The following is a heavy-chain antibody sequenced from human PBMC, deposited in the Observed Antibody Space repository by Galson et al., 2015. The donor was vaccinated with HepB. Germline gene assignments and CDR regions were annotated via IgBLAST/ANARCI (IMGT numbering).Heavy chain of an antibody. CDR2: INPNSGGT. CDR1: GYTFTGYY. D-gene: IGHD1-26*01. Sequence: SVKVSCKASGYTFTGYYMHWVRQAPGQGLEWMGWINPNSGGTNYAQKFQGWVTMTRDTSISTAYMELSRLRSDDTAVYYCAASVGATTVRAFDIWGQGTMVTVSS. CDR3: AASVGATTVRAFDI. J-gene: IGHJ3*02. V-gene: IGHV1-2*04.